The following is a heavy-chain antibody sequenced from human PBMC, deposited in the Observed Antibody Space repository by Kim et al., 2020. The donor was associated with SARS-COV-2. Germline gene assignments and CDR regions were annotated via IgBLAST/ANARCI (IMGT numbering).Heavy chain of an antibody. V-gene: IGHV3-74*01. CDR3: ASGFFRDGCDV. CDR2: ISSDGSIT. J-gene: IGHJ6*02. D-gene: IGHD3-10*01. CDR1: RFTFNNYW. Sequence: GGSLRLSCVVSRFTFNNYWINWVRHAPGKGLVWVSRISSDGSITNYADSVKGRFTMSRDNAENTLYLQMNSLRAEDTAVYYCASGFFRDGCDVWGQGTTVTVSS.